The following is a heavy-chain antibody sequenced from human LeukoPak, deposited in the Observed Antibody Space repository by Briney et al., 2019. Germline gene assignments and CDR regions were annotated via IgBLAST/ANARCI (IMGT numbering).Heavy chain of an antibody. J-gene: IGHJ4*02. CDR1: GFTFSNYN. V-gene: IGHV3-48*01. CDR2: ISSSSSTI. CDR3: ATYRRQLAFFDY. D-gene: IGHD6-6*01. Sequence: GGSLRLSCAASGFTFSNYNMNWVRQAPGKGLEWVSYISSSSSTIHYAESVKGRFTISRDNSKNTLYLQMNSLRAEDTAVYYCATYRRQLAFFDYWGQGTLVTVSS.